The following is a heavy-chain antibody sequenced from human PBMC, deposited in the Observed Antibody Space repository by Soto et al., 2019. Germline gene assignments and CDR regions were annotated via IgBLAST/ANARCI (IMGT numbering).Heavy chain of an antibody. CDR2: IGGGDDI. CDR1: GCTFINYA. Sequence: GRSLRVSWAASGCTFINYAMRWISQTTGEGPEWVSTIGGGDDIFYAESVKGRFILSRDDSRSTMYLQMDNLRVEDTAIYFCAKDSISYNGIYDAFDVWGQGTVVTVSS. V-gene: IGHV3-23*01. J-gene: IGHJ3*01. CDR3: AKDSISYNGIYDAFDV. D-gene: IGHD3-3*02.